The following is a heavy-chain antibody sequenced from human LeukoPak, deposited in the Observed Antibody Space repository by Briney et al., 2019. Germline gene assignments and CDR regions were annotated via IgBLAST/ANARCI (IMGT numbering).Heavy chain of an antibody. Sequence: PGGSLRLSCAASGFTFSSYWMSWVRQAPGKGLEWVANIKQDGSEKYYVDSVKGRFTISRDNAKNSLYLQMNSLRAEDTAVYYCARDGGSSWYGAFDIWGQGTMVTVSS. J-gene: IGHJ3*02. CDR1: GFTFSSYW. D-gene: IGHD6-13*01. CDR2: IKQDGSEK. V-gene: IGHV3-7*03. CDR3: ARDGGSSWYGAFDI.